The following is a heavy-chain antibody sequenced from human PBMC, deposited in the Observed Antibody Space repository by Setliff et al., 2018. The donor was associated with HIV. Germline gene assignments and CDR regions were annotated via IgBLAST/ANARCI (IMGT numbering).Heavy chain of an antibody. J-gene: IGHJ6*02. CDR3: ARVGHSSSYHYYGMDV. CDR1: GGTFSSYA. V-gene: IGHV1-69*05. CDR2: IIPMFGTG. D-gene: IGHD6-13*01. Sequence: GASVKVSCKASGGTFSSYAISWVRRAPGQGLEWMGGIIPMFGTGFYAQKFQGRVTITTDESRSTAYMELSSLSSEDTAVFYCARVGHSSSYHYYGMDVWGQGTTVTVS.